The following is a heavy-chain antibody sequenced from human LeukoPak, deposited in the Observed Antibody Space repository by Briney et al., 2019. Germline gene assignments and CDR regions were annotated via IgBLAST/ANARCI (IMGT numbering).Heavy chain of an antibody. J-gene: IGHJ4*02. Sequence: SETLSLTCTVSGGSLSSYYWSWIRQPPGKGLEWIGYIYYSGSTNYNPSLKSRVTISVDTSKNQFSLKLSSVTAADTAVYYCARDPGIVHPEGYFDYWGQGTLVTVSS. CDR3: ARDPGIVHPEGYFDY. CDR2: IYYSGST. V-gene: IGHV4-59*01. D-gene: IGHD2/OR15-2a*01. CDR1: GGSLSSYY.